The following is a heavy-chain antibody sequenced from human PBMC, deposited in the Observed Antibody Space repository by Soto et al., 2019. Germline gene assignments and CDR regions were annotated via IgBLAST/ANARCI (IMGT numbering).Heavy chain of an antibody. D-gene: IGHD6-19*01. V-gene: IGHV1-8*01. CDR1: GYTFTSSD. Sequence: QVQLVQSGAEVKKPGASVKVSCKASGYTFTSSDISWVRQATGQGLEWLGWMHPNSGITGYTQKFQGRVTMTRNTSISTAYMELSSLRSEYTSVYYCAVGFRSGWVFDYWGQGALVTVSS. CDR2: MHPNSGIT. CDR3: AVGFRSGWVFDY. J-gene: IGHJ4*02.